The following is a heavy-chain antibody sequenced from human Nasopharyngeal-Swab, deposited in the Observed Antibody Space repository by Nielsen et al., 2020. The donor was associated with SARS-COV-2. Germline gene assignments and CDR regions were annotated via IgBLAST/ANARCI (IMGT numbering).Heavy chain of an antibody. V-gene: IGHV3-23*01. D-gene: IGHD3-22*01. Sequence: GASLTISCAASGFTFGTYAMSWVRQAPGKGLEWVSGISGSGGNTFYADSVKGRWTISRDNSKNTLYLQMDSLRAEDTALYYCAKDLVYYYHNGHYRPSAGNYFDPWGQGTLVTVSS. CDR3: AKDLVYYYHNGHYRPSAGNYFDP. CDR1: GFTFGTYA. CDR2: ISGSGGNT. J-gene: IGHJ5*02.